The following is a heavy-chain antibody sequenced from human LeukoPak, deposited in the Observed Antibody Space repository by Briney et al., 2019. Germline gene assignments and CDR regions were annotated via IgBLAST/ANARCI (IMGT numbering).Heavy chain of an antibody. CDR1: GGSISSGSYY. CDR2: TYTRGST. Sequence: SQTLSLTCTVSGGSISSGSYYWRWIRQPAGTGLEWVGRTYTRGSTNYNPSLKSRVTRSVDTSKNQFSLKLSSVTAADTAVYYCARGPRGYSGYDYFDYWGQGTLVTVSS. J-gene: IGHJ4*02. V-gene: IGHV4-61*02. D-gene: IGHD5-12*01. CDR3: ARGPRGYSGYDYFDY.